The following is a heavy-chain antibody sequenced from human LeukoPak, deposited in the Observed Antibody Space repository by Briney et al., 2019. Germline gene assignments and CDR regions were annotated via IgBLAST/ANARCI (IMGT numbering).Heavy chain of an antibody. J-gene: IGHJ3*02. D-gene: IGHD5-24*01. CDR2: ISSDGTST. Sequence: GGSLRLSCAASGFTFRSYGMHWVRQAPGKGLVWVSRISSDGTSTTYADSVKGRFTISRDNAKNTLYLQLDSLRAEDTAIYYCAGPAWSDGLDMWGQGTRVTVSS. CDR3: AGPAWSDGLDM. CDR1: GFTFRSYG. V-gene: IGHV3-74*01.